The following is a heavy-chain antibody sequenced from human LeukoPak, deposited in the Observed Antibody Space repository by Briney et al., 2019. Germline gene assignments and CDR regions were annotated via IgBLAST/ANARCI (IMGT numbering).Heavy chain of an antibody. V-gene: IGHV3-48*02. Sequence: GGSLRLSCAASGFTFSSYSMNWVRQAPGKGLEWVSHITASGTAMFYADSVKGRFTISRDNAKNSLYLQMNSLRDEDTAVYYCARDNYYYDSSGYDYWGQGTLVTVSS. CDR1: GFTFSSYS. CDR2: ITASGTAM. CDR3: ARDNYYYDSSGYDY. D-gene: IGHD3-22*01. J-gene: IGHJ4*02.